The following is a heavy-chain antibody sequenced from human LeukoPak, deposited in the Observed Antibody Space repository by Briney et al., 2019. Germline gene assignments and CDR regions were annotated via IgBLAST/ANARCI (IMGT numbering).Heavy chain of an antibody. V-gene: IGHV3-74*01. CDR2: ITNDGSST. CDR3: ARGRITIFGVVIREYGMDV. CDR1: GLTFSSHW. Sequence: GGSLRLSCAASGLTFSSHWMHWVRQAPGKGLVWVSRITNDGSSTTYADSVKGRFTISRDNAKNMLYLQVNSLRAEDTAVYYCARGRITIFGVVIREYGMDVWGQGTTVTVSS. D-gene: IGHD3-3*01. J-gene: IGHJ6*02.